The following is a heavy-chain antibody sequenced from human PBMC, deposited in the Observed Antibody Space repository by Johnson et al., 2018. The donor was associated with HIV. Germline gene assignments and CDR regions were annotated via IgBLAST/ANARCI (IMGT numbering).Heavy chain of an antibody. J-gene: IGHJ3*01. D-gene: IGHD3-22*01. CDR3: VRDGNYYDRSGYRVDAFDV. CDR1: GFAFSSFA. Sequence: VQLVESGGGLVQPGGSLRLSCAASGFAFSSFAVTWVRQAPGKGLEWVSAISGSGGSTYYADSVKGRFTVSRDNSKKTLYRQMNSLRAEETAVYYCVRDGNYYDRSGYRVDAFDVWGQGTMVTVSS. V-gene: IGHV3-23*04. CDR2: ISGSGGST.